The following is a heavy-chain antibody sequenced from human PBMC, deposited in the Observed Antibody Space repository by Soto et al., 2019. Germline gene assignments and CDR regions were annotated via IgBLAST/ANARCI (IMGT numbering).Heavy chain of an antibody. CDR2: IIPIFATV. J-gene: IGHJ4*02. V-gene: IGHV1-69*01. D-gene: IGHD5-18*01. CDR3: ARGGRGYSSAPRYYFDY. Sequence: QVQLMQSGSEVKKPGSSVKVSCKASGGSFSSNPISWVRQAPGQGLEWMAGIIPIFATVHYAQKFQGRVTITAGESTSTAYMKRTSLRSEDTAVYFCARGGRGYSSAPRYYFDYWGQGTLVTVSS. CDR1: GGSFSSNP.